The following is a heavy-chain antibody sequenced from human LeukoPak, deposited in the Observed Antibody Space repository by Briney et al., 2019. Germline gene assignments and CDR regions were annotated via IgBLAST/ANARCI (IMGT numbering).Heavy chain of an antibody. CDR1: GFTFSSYG. J-gene: IGHJ4*02. CDR3: ARGSWYSFDY. V-gene: IGHV3-30*02. CDR2: IRYDGSNK. D-gene: IGHD6-13*01. Sequence: GGSLRLSCAASGFTFSSYGMHWVRQAPGKGLEWVAFIRYDGSNKYYADSVKGRFTISRDNAKNSLYLQMNSLRAEDTAVYYCARGSWYSFDYWGQGTLVTVSS.